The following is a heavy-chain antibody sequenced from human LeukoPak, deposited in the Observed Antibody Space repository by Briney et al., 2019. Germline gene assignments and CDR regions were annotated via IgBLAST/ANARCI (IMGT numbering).Heavy chain of an antibody. Sequence: SETLSLTCTVSGGSISSYYWSWIRQPPGRGLEWNGYIYYSGSTNYNPSLKSRVTISVDTSKNQFSLKLSSVTAADTAVYYCARDRPYCSSTSCSKNWFDPWGQGTLVTVSS. CDR1: GGSISSYY. J-gene: IGHJ5*02. CDR3: ARDRPYCSSTSCSKNWFDP. V-gene: IGHV4-59*01. D-gene: IGHD2-2*01. CDR2: IYYSGST.